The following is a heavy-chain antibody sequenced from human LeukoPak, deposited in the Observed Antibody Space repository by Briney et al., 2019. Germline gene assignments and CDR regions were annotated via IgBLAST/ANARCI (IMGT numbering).Heavy chain of an antibody. V-gene: IGHV3-23*01. D-gene: IGHD3-10*01. Sequence: GGSLRLSCAASGFTFSSYWMHWVRQAPGKGLEWVSGIGAGGGSTYYADSVKGRFTISRDNSRNTLYLQMNSLRADDTAVYYCAKLGMVRGEGYWGQGTLVTVST. CDR3: AKLGMVRGEGY. J-gene: IGHJ4*02. CDR1: GFTFSSYW. CDR2: IGAGGGST.